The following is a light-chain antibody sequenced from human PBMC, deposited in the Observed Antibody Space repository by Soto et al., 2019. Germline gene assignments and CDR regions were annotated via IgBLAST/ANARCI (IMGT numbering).Light chain of an antibody. V-gene: IGKV3-15*01. CDR3: QQYNNWPPIT. CDR2: GAS. CDR1: QSVSSK. J-gene: IGKJ5*01. Sequence: EIVMTQSPATLSVSPGERATLSCRASQSVSSKLAWYQQKPGQAPRLLIYGASTRATGIPARFSGSGSGTDFNLTISSMQSEDFAVYYWQQYNNWPPITFGQGTRLEIK.